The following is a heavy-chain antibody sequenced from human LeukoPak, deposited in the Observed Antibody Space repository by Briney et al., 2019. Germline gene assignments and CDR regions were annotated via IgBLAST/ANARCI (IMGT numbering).Heavy chain of an antibody. Sequence: GGSLRRSCAASGFSFRNYWMHWVRQAPGKGLVWVSRINSDGRSTAYADSVKGRFTISRDNTKNTLYLQMNSLRAEDTAVYYCARDPYSSSSDWGQRTLVTVSS. CDR2: INSDGRST. J-gene: IGHJ4*02. V-gene: IGHV3-74*01. D-gene: IGHD6-6*01. CDR1: GFSFRNYW. CDR3: ARDPYSSSSD.